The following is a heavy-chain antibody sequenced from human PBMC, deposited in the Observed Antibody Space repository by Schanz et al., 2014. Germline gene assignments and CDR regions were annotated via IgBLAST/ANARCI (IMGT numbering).Heavy chain of an antibody. D-gene: IGHD2-8*02. J-gene: IGHJ6*02. Sequence: QVQLQESGPGLLKPSETLSLTCTVSGGSIRSYFWSWIRQPPGKGLEWIGYIYYSGSSDYNPSLKSRVTISGDTSKNQFSLKLNSVTAADTAVYYCARDSLRGATGGYGMDVWGQGTTVTVSS. CDR1: GGSIRSYF. CDR3: ARDSLRGATGGYGMDV. V-gene: IGHV4-59*12. CDR2: IYYSGSS.